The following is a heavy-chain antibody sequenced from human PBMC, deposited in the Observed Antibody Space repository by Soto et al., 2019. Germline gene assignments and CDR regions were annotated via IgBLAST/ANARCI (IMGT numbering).Heavy chain of an antibody. CDR3: ARDYTGRGYFDH. CDR2: INTYSDRT. D-gene: IGHD2-8*02. Sequence: GASVKVTCKASGYAFINYGIRWVRQAPGQGLEWLGWINTYSDRTNYAQEFQGRVSMTTEKSTSTVYMELRSLRSGDTALYYCARDYTGRGYFDHWGQGSLVNVSS. V-gene: IGHV1-18*04. CDR1: GYAFINYG. J-gene: IGHJ4*02.